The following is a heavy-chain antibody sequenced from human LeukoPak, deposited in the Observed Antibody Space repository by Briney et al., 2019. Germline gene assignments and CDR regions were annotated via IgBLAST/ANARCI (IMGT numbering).Heavy chain of an antibody. V-gene: IGHV4-61*02. Sequence: SETLPLTCTVSGGSLTFGSYYWTWIRQPAGKGLEWIGRIYTSGRTFYNPSLKSRVTISMDTSMNQFSLRLNSVTAADTAVYYCARARVIPASFDDWGQGALVTVSS. CDR1: GGSLTFGSYY. D-gene: IGHD3-16*02. J-gene: IGHJ4*02. CDR2: IYTSGRT. CDR3: ARARVIPASFDD.